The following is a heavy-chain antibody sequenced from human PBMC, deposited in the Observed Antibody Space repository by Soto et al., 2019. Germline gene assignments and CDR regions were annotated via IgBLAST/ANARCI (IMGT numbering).Heavy chain of an antibody. D-gene: IGHD3-10*01. J-gene: IGHJ4*02. CDR2: INPSGGST. CDR3: VREREPARILLFFGELFY. V-gene: IGHV1-46*01. CDR1: GYTFTSYY. Sequence: GASVKVSCKASGYTFTSYYMHWVRQAPGQGLEWMGIINPSGGSTNYAQKFQGRVTITRDTSASTAYMELSSLGSEDTAVYYCVREREPARILLFFGELFYWGPGTQVTVSS.